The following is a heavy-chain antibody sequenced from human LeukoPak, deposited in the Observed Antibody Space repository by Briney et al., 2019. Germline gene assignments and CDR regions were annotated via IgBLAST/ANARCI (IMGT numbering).Heavy chain of an antibody. J-gene: IGHJ4*02. CDR3: ATDRGGYGSGSYDY. CDR2: ISGSGGST. CDR1: GFTFSSYA. D-gene: IGHD3-10*01. V-gene: IGHV3-23*01. Sequence: GGSLRLSCAASGFTFSSYAMSWVRQAPGKGLEWVSAISGSGGSTCYADSVKGRFTISRDNSKNTLYLQMNSLRAEDTAVYYCATDRGGYGSGSYDYWGQGTLVTVSS.